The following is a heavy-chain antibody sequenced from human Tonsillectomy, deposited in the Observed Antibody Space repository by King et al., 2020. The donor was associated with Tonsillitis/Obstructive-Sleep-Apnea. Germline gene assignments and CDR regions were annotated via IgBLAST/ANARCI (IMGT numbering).Heavy chain of an antibody. CDR3: ATEPGGTDNSHYGMDV. J-gene: IGHJ6*02. CDR2: LSFDRNYK. CDR1: GFTFSNYA. V-gene: IGHV3-30*04. D-gene: IGHD2/OR15-2a*01. Sequence: VQLVQSGGGVVQPGRSLRLSCAASGFTFSNYALHWVRQAPGKGLEWVAVLSFDRNYKYYADSVKGRFTISGDNSKNTLYLQMNSLGAEDTAVYYCATEPGGTDNSHYGMDVWGQGTTVTVSS.